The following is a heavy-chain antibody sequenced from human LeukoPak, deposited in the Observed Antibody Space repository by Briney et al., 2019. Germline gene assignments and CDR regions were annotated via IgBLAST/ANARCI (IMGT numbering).Heavy chain of an antibody. CDR3: VRMAAGPR. Sequence: PGGSLRLSCAASGFTFSSYGMHWVRQAPGKGLEWVAFIRYDGSNKYYADSVKGRFTISRDNAKNTLYLQMNSLRVEDTAVYYCVRMAAGPRWGQGSLVTVSS. V-gene: IGHV3-30*02. J-gene: IGHJ4*02. D-gene: IGHD5-24*01. CDR2: IRYDGSNK. CDR1: GFTFSSYG.